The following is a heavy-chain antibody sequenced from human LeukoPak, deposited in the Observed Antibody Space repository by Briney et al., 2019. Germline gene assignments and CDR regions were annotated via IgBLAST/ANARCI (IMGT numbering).Heavy chain of an antibody. CDR3: TRPDPHYGFDY. D-gene: IGHD4-17*01. CDR1: GFTFSGSA. CDR2: IRSKANSYAT. J-gene: IGHJ4*02. V-gene: IGHV3-73*01. Sequence: QPGGSLKLSCAASGFTFSGSAMHWVRQASGKGLKWVGRIRSKANSYATAYAASVKGRFTISGDDSKNTAYLQMNSLKTEDTAVYYCTRPDPHYGFDYWGQGTLVTVSS.